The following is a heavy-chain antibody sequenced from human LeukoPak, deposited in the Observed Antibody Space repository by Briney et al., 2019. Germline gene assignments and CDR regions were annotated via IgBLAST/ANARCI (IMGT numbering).Heavy chain of an antibody. CDR1: GYTFTGYY. CDR3: ATDLSNWSNGAFDI. D-gene: IGHD2-8*01. Sequence: ASVKVSCKASGYTFTGYYMHWVRQAPGQGLEWMGWINPNSGGTNYAQKFQGWVTMTRDTSISTAYMELSRLRSEDTAVYYCATDLSNWSNGAFDIWGQGTMVTVSS. CDR2: INPNSGGT. J-gene: IGHJ3*02. V-gene: IGHV1-2*04.